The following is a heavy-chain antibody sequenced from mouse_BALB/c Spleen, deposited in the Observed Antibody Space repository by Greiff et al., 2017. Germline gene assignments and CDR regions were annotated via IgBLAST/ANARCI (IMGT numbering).Heavy chain of an antibody. J-gene: IGHJ1*01. D-gene: IGHD1-2*01. Sequence: VQLKESGPGLVQPSQSLSITCTVSGFSLTSYGVHWVRQSPGKGLEWLGVIWSGGSTDYNAAFISRLSISKDNSKSQVFFKMNSLQANDTAIYYCALITTATEYFDVWGAGTTVTVSS. CDR2: IWSGGST. CDR1: GFSLTSYG. V-gene: IGHV2-2*02. CDR3: ALITTATEYFDV.